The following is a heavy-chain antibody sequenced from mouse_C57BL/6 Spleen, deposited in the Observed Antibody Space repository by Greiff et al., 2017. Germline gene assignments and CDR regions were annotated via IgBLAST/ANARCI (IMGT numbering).Heavy chain of an antibody. D-gene: IGHD1-1*01. Sequence: QVQLQQPGAELVRPGTSVKLSCKASGYTFTSYWMHWVKQRPGQGLEWIGVIDPSDSYTNYNQKFKGKATLTVDTSSSTAYMQLSSLTSEDSAVYYCARLGAVDSMDYWGQGTSVTVSS. CDR3: ARLGAVDSMDY. CDR2: IDPSDSYT. J-gene: IGHJ4*01. CDR1: GYTFTSYW. V-gene: IGHV1-59*01.